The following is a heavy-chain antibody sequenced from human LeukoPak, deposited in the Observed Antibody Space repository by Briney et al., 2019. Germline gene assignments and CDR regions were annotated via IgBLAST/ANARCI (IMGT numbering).Heavy chain of an antibody. V-gene: IGHV3-21*01. CDR3: ARDLSRGKSHAFDI. CDR2: ISSGSSYI. Sequence: GGSLRLSCAASGFTFSDYSINWVRQAPGKGLEWVSFISSGSSYIYYADSAKGRFTISRDNAKNSLYLQMNSLGAEDTAVYYCARDLSRGKSHAFDIWGQGTMVTVSS. D-gene: IGHD1-26*01. CDR1: GFTFSDYS. J-gene: IGHJ3*02.